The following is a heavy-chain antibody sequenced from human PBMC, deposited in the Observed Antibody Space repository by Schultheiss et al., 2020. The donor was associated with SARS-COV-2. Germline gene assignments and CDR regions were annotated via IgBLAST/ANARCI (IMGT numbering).Heavy chain of an antibody. D-gene: IGHD5-12*01. V-gene: IGHV3-30*03. Sequence: GGSLRLSCAASGFTFSSYGMHWVRQAPGKGLEWVAVISYDGSNKYYADSVKGRFTISRDNSKNTLYLQMNSLKTEDTAVYYCTTVKWLRSQGMDVWGQGTTVTVSS. CDR2: ISYDGSNK. J-gene: IGHJ6*02. CDR3: TTVKWLRSQGMDV. CDR1: GFTFSSYG.